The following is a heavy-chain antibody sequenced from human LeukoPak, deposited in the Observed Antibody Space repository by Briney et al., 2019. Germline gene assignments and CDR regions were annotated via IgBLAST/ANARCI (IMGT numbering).Heavy chain of an antibody. D-gene: IGHD3-10*01. V-gene: IGHV3-23*01. CDR1: GFTFRNCA. J-gene: IGHJ4*02. CDR3: AKHVSGSLFYFDY. CDR2: ISGTGYNT. Sequence: GGSLRLSCAASGFTFRNCAMSWVRQAPGKGLEWVSGISGTGYNTYYADSVKGRFTISRDNSKNTLYLQMDSLGAEDTAVYYCAKHVSGSLFYFDYWGQRTLVTVSS.